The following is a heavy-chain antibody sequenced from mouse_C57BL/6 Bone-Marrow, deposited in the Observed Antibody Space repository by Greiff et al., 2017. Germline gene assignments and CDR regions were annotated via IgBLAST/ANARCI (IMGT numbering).Heavy chain of an antibody. CDR2: IDPSDSET. J-gene: IGHJ4*01. V-gene: IGHV1-52*01. CDR3: ATCDKDERGCLAY. D-gene: IGHD1-3*01. CDR1: CYPFTSYW. Sequence: VQLQQPGAELFRPGSSVKLSCKASCYPFTSYWMHWVKQRPIQGLEWIGNIDPSDSETNYNQKFKDKATLTVDNPSSTADMQHSSLTSEDSAVYYGATCDKDERGCLAYWGQGTLVTVSS.